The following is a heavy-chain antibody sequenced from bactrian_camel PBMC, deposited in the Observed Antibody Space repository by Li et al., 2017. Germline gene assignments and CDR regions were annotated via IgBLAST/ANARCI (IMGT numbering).Heavy chain of an antibody. D-gene: IGHD2*01. V-gene: IGHV3S55*01. CDR3: AANSPGLFGY. CDR1: GFTFDDSD. CDR2: ISSDGST. J-gene: IGHJ6*01. Sequence: HVQLVESGGGSVQAGETLTLSCTASGFTFDDSDMAWYRQAQGNDCEMVSPISSDGSTDYSASVKGRFTISRDNAENTLYLQMNSLKLEDTAVYYCAANSPGLFGYWGRGTQVTVS.